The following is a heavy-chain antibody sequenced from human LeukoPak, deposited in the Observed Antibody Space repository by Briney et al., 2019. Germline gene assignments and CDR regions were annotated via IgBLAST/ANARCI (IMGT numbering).Heavy chain of an antibody. Sequence: PSETLSLTCTVSGASISSSSHSWGWIRQPPGKGLEWIGIMSDSGNTYYNPSLKGRVSMSVDTSKNQFSLKLTSVTAADTAVYFCARRCFGGTPCYDWLDPWGQGTLVTVSS. D-gene: IGHD2-15*01. V-gene: IGHV4-39*01. CDR1: GASISSSSHS. CDR3: ARRCFGGTPCYDWLDP. J-gene: IGHJ5*02. CDR2: MSDSGNT.